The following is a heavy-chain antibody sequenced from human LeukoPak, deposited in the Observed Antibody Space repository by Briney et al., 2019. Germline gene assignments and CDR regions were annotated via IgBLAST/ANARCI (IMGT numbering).Heavy chain of an antibody. Sequence: SETLSLTCAVSGGSISSGGYSWSWIRQPPGKGLEWIGYIYHSGSTYYNPSLKSRVTISVDRSKNKFSLKLSSVTAADTAVYYCARTHGNSDAFDIWGQGTMVTVSS. D-gene: IGHD5-24*01. CDR1: GGSISSGGYS. J-gene: IGHJ3*02. CDR2: IYHSGST. V-gene: IGHV4-30-2*01. CDR3: ARTHGNSDAFDI.